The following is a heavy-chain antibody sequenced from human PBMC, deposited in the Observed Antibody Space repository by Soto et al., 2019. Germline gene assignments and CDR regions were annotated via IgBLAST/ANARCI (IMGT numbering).Heavy chain of an antibody. CDR1: GFTFSSYD. Sequence: GGSLRLACAASGFTFSSYDMNWVRRAPGKGLEWFSVINNSGGSKYYADSVKGRFTISRDDSKKTMYLQMNSLRAEDTAVYYCRAYTYGQGFDYWRQGTLVTVSS. V-gene: IGHV3-23*01. CDR3: RAYTYGQGFDY. J-gene: IGHJ4*02. D-gene: IGHD5-18*01. CDR2: INNSGGSK.